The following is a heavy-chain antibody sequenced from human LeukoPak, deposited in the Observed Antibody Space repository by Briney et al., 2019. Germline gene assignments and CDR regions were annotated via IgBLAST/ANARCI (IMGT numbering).Heavy chain of an antibody. J-gene: IGHJ4*02. CDR3: ARGVLQYSRFDY. CDR2: IYYSGST. D-gene: IGHD6-6*01. Sequence: SETLSLTCTVSGGSISSGGYYWSWIRQPPGKGLEWIGYIYYSGSTNYNPSLKSRVTISVDTSKNQFSLKLSSVTAADTAVYYCARGVLQYSRFDYWGQGTLVTVSS. V-gene: IGHV4-61*08. CDR1: GGSISSGGYY.